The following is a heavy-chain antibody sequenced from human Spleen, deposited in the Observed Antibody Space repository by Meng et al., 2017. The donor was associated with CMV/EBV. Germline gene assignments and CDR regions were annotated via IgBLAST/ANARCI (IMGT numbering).Heavy chain of an antibody. Sequence: SSSSSSWGWLRPPPGKGLEWIGSIYYSGSTYYNPSLKSRVTISVDTSKNQFSLKLSSVTAADTAVYYCARDSYYDFWSGYLYYFDYWGQGTLVTVSS. D-gene: IGHD3-3*01. CDR2: IYYSGST. CDR1: SSSSSS. J-gene: IGHJ4*02. CDR3: ARDSYYDFWSGYLYYFDY. V-gene: IGHV4-39*07.